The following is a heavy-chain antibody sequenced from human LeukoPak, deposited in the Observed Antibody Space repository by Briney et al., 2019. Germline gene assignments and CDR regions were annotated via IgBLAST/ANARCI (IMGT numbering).Heavy chain of an antibody. D-gene: IGHD3-9*01. CDR3: SSYDNAGNYYFNY. V-gene: IGHV3-73*01. J-gene: IGHJ4*02. CDR1: GFTFSASA. CDR2: VRTKTNLYAT. Sequence: QPGGSLRLSCVASGFTFSASAIHWVRQPPGKGLEWVGRVRTKTNLYATSYGASVRGRFTISRDDSTNTAYLQMNNLETEDSAIYFCSSYDNAGNYYFNYWGQGILVIVS.